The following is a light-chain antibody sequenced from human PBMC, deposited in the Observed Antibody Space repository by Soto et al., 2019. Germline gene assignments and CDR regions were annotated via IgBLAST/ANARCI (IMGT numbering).Light chain of an antibody. J-gene: IGKJ1*01. CDR3: QQYNNWPQT. Sequence: DIVMTQSPATLSVSPGERATLSCRASQGVSSNLAWYQQKPGQAPRLLIYGASTRATGIPARFSGSGSGTEFTLTISSLQSEDFAVYYCQQYNNWPQTFGQGTKV. CDR2: GAS. V-gene: IGKV3-15*01. CDR1: QGVSSN.